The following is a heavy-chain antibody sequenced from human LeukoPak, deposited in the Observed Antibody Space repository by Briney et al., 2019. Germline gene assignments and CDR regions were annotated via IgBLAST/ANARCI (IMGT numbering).Heavy chain of an antibody. CDR1: GFTFSSYA. CDR2: ISGSGGST. D-gene: IGHD6-6*01. V-gene: IGHV3-23*01. J-gene: IGHJ6*03. CDR3: TSSSSRGIYYYYYYMDV. Sequence: PGGSLRLSCAAPGFTFSSYAMSWVRQAPGKGLEWVSAISGSGGSTYYADSVKDRFTISRDNSKNTLYLQMNSLRAEDTAVYYCTSSSSRGIYYYYYYMDVWGKGTTVTVSS.